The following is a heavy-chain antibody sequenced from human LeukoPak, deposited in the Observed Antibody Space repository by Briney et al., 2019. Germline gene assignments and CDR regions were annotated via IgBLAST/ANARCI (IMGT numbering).Heavy chain of an antibody. V-gene: IGHV4-59*01. CDR3: ARLSFRGSGYKKSYFDY. D-gene: IGHD3-3*01. CDR1: GGSISGYY. CDR2: ISYSGST. Sequence: SETLSLTCTVSGGSISGYYWSWIRQPPGKGLEWVGYISYSGSTNYNPSLKSRVTISVDTSKNQFSLKLSSVTAADTAIYYCARLSFRGSGYKKSYFDYWGQGTLVTVSS. J-gene: IGHJ4*02.